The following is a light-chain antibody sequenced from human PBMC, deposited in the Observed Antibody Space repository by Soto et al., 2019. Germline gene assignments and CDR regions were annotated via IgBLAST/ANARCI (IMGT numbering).Light chain of an antibody. J-gene: IGKJ2*02. Sequence: DIEMPQSPSSLSASVGDRATITCRASKGIRSDLGWYQQKPGKAPKRLIYAASSLKSGVPSRFSGSGSGTEFTLTTSSLQPEDFAGDDCLQHNNYPRTFGQGTKLEIK. CDR1: KGIRSD. CDR2: AAS. CDR3: LQHNNYPRT. V-gene: IGKV1-17*01.